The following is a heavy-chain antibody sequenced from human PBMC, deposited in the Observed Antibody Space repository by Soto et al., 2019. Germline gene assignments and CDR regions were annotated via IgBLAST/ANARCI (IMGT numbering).Heavy chain of an antibody. CDR3: AREMYCSSTSCYTGYFDL. D-gene: IGHD2-2*02. J-gene: IGHJ2*01. CDR2: IGTAGDT. CDR1: GFTFSSYD. V-gene: IGHV3-13*01. Sequence: EVQLVESGGGLVQPGGSLRLSCAASGFTFSSYDMHWVRQATGKGLEWVPAIGTAGDTYYPGSVKGRFTISRENAKNSLYLQMNSLRAGDTAVYYCAREMYCSSTSCYTGYFDLWGRGTLVTVSS.